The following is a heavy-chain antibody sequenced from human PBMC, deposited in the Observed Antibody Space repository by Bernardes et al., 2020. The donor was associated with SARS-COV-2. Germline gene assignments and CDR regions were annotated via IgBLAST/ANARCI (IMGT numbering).Heavy chain of an antibody. D-gene: IGHD1-7*01. J-gene: IGHJ6*02. CDR2: IIPIFGTA. Sequence: SVQVSCKASAGTFSSYAISWVRQAPGERLEWRGGIIPIFGTANYAQKFQGRVTITAADSTSTAYMELSSLRSEDTAVYYCARDGWATGTTWGLQRYYYYGMDVWGQGTTVTVSS. CDR1: AGTFSSYA. CDR3: ARDGWATGTTWGLQRYYYYGMDV. V-gene: IGHV1-69*13.